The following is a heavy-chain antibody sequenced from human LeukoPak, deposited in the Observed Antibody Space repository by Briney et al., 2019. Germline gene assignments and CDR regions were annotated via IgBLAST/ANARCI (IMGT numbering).Heavy chain of an antibody. J-gene: IGHJ4*02. Sequence: GGSLRLSCAASGLTFGSYWMSWVRQAPGKGLEWVANIHPDGGVKNYVDSVKGRFTISRDNAANSLYLQVHSLRAEDTAVYYCASTFPYCSGGTCALGGQGTLVTASS. CDR3: ASTFPYCSGGTCAL. D-gene: IGHD2-15*01. CDR1: GLTFGSYW. CDR2: IHPDGGVK. V-gene: IGHV3-7*01.